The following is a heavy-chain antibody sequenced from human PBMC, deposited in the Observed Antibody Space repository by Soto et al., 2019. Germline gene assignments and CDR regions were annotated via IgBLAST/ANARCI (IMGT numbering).Heavy chain of an antibody. V-gene: IGHV1-3*01. CDR1: GYTFTSYA. CDR3: ARAVGGPTSNLDY. D-gene: IGHD3-16*01. CDR2: INAGNGNK. J-gene: IGHJ4*02. Sequence: ASVKVSCKASGYTFTSYAMHWVRQAPGQRLEWMGWINAGNGNKKYSQKFQGRVTITRDTSASTAYMELSSLRSEDTAVYYCARAVGGPTSNLDYWGQGTLVTVS.